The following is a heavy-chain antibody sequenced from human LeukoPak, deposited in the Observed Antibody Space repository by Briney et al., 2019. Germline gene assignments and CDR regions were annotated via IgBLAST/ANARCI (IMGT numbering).Heavy chain of an antibody. Sequence: SETLSLTCAVYDGSFSGYYWSWLRQPPGKGLEWIGEINHSGSTNYNPSLKSRVTISLDTSKSQFSLKVRYVTAADTAVYYCARGLNDSWTGENYWGQGTLVTVSS. CDR2: INHSGST. CDR1: DGSFSGYY. CDR3: ARGLNDSWTGENY. V-gene: IGHV4-34*01. D-gene: IGHD3-3*01. J-gene: IGHJ4*02.